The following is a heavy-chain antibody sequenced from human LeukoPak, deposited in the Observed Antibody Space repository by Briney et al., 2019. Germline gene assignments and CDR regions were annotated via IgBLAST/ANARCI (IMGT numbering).Heavy chain of an antibody. V-gene: IGHV3-23*01. CDR2: ISDSGGST. Sequence: PGGSLRLSCAASGFTFSSYAMSWVRQAPGKGLEWVSAISDSGGSTYYADSVKGRFTISRDNSKNTLYLQMNSLRAEDTAVYYCAKDLMNAPRTVTTGWFDPWGQGTLVTVSS. CDR3: AKDLMNAPRTVTTGWFDP. J-gene: IGHJ5*02. CDR1: GFTFSSYA. D-gene: IGHD4-17*01.